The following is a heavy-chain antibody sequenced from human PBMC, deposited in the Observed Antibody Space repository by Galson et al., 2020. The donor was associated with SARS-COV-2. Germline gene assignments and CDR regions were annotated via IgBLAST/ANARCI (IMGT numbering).Heavy chain of an antibody. D-gene: IGHD3-9*01. CDR3: ARETVIQYYDWLNYFDC. Sequence: SQTLSLTCAISGDSVSSNSAAWNWIRQSPSRGLEWLGRTYYRSNWYNDYAVSARSRININPDTSKNQFSLQLNFVTPEDTAVYYCARETVIQYYDWLNYFDCWGQVTPVTVSS. J-gene: IGHJ4*02. CDR2: TYYRSNWYN. CDR1: GDSVSSNSAA. V-gene: IGHV6-1*01.